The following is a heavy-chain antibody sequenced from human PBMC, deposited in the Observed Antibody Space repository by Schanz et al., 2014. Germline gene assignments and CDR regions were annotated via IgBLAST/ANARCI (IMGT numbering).Heavy chain of an antibody. Sequence: EMQVVESGGGSVQPGGSLRVSCAASGFTFSNYWMSWVRQAPGKGMEWVANIKQDGSEKFYVDSVKGRFTISRDNAKNALYLQMNSRRAEYTAVYYCAKGRMTATNFFDSWGQGTLVTVSS. CDR2: IKQDGSEK. J-gene: IGHJ4*02. D-gene: IGHD1-7*01. V-gene: IGHV3-7*01. CDR3: AKGRMTATNFFDS. CDR1: GFTFSNYW.